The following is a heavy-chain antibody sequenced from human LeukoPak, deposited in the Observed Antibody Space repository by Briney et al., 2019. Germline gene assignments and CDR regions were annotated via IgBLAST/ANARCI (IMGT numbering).Heavy chain of an antibody. CDR3: AREGDTAMADDY. D-gene: IGHD5-18*01. V-gene: IGHV1-69*05. CDR1: GGTFSSYA. Sequence: ASVKVSCKASGGTFSSYAISWVRQAPGQGLEWMGGIIPTFGTANYAQKFQGRVTITTDESTSTAYMELSSLRSEDTAVYYCAREGDTAMADDYWGQGTLVTVSS. CDR2: IIPTFGTA. J-gene: IGHJ4*02.